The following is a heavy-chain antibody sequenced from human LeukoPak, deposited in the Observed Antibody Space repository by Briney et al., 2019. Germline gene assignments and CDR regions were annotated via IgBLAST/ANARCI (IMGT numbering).Heavy chain of an antibody. CDR2: IYPGDSDT. CDR3: ARGLDTAMVSLDY. D-gene: IGHD5-18*01. Sequence: GESLKISCKGSGYSFTSYRIGWVRQMPGKGLEWMGIIYPGDSDTRYSPSFQGQVTISADKSISAAYLQWSSLKASDTAMYYCARGLDTAMVSLDYWGQGTLVTVSS. CDR1: GYSFTSYR. V-gene: IGHV5-51*01. J-gene: IGHJ4*02.